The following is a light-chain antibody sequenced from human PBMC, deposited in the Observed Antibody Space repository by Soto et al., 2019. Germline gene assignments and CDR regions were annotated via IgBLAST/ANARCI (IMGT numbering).Light chain of an antibody. CDR3: CSYAGSSTLV. Sequence: QSALTQPASVSGSPGQSITFSCTGTSSDVGSYNLVSWYQQHPGKDPKLMIYEGSKRPSGVSNRFSGSKSGHTASLTISGLQAEDEADYYCCSYAGSSTLVFGGGTKLTVL. J-gene: IGLJ3*02. CDR2: EGS. CDR1: SSDVGSYNL. V-gene: IGLV2-23*01.